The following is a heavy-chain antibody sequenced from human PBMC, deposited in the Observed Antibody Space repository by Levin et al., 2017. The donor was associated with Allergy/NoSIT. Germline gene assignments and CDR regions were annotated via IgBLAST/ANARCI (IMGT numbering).Heavy chain of an antibody. CDR3: ARDYGWVFDY. D-gene: IGHD6-19*01. CDR1: GFTFTRYG. J-gene: IGHJ4*02. CDR2: IWYDGSNK. Sequence: GESLKISCAASGFTFTRYGMHWVRQPPGKGLEWVSVIWYDGSNKYYADSVKGRFTISRDDSKNTVFLQMSSLRAEDTAVYYCARDYGWVFDYWGPGTLVTVSS. V-gene: IGHV3-33*01.